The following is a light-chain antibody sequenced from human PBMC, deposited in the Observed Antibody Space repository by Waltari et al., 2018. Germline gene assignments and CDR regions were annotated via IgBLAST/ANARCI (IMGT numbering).Light chain of an antibody. Sequence: QSALTQPASVSGSPGQSITISCTGTSSDIGVYNHVSWYQQHPGKAPKLIIYDVTNRPAGVSDRFSGSKSDYTASLTIAGLQAEDEADYYCSSYTTSISYVFGTGTRVTVL. CDR1: SSDIGVYNH. V-gene: IGLV2-14*03. J-gene: IGLJ1*01. CDR3: SSYTTSISYV. CDR2: DVT.